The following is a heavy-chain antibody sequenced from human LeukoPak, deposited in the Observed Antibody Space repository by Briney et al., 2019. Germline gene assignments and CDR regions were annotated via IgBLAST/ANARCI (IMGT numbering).Heavy chain of an antibody. V-gene: IGHV1-69*05. CDR2: IIPIFGTA. CDR3: ARGGAAIDQLVVVPAATFDY. J-gene: IGHJ4*02. D-gene: IGHD2-2*01. CDR1: GGTFSSYA. Sequence: SVKVSCKASGGTFSSYAISWVRQAPGQGLEWMGGIIPIFGTANYAQKFQGRVTITTDESTSTAYMELSSLRSEDTAVYYCARGGAAIDQLVVVPAATFDYWGQGTLVTVSS.